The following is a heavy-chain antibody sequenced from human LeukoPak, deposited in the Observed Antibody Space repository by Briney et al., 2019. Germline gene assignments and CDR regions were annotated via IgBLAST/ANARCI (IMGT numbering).Heavy chain of an antibody. CDR2: IRYDDITK. D-gene: IGHD3-16*01. V-gene: IGHV3-30*02. CDR1: GFTFSNYG. CDR3: VKDRIWGEDYFDY. Sequence: GGSLRLSCAASGFTFSNYGMHWVRQAPGKGLEWVAFIRYDDITKYYVDSVKGRFTISRDNSKNTLCLQMNSLRAEDTAVYYCVKDRIWGEDYFDYWGQGTLVTVSS. J-gene: IGHJ4*02.